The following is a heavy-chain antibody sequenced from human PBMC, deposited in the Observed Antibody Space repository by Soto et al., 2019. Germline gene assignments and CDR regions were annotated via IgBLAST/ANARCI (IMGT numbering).Heavy chain of an antibody. Sequence: GGSLRLSCAASGFTFSSYIMNLVRQAPGKGLEWVSSISSSSSYIYYADSVKGRFTISRDNAKNSLYLQMNSLRAEDTAVYYCAREYCSSTSCYSDYFDYWGQGTLVTVSS. J-gene: IGHJ4*02. CDR3: AREYCSSTSCYSDYFDY. CDR1: GFTFSSYI. V-gene: IGHV3-21*01. CDR2: ISSSSSYI. D-gene: IGHD2-2*01.